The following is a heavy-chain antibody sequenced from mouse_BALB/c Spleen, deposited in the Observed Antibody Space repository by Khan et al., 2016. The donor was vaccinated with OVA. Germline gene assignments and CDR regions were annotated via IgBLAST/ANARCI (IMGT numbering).Heavy chain of an antibody. CDR2: ISSGSNTI. Sequence: EVELVESGGGLVQPGGSRKLSCAASRFTFSSFGMHWVRQAPEKGLEWVAYISSGSNTIYYADTVKGRFTISRDNPKNTLLLQMTSLRSEDTAMYYCASSRYWSWFVSGGQGTLVTVSA. CDR3: ASSRYWSWFVS. D-gene: IGHD2-12*01. CDR1: RFTFSSFG. V-gene: IGHV5-17*02. J-gene: IGHJ3*01.